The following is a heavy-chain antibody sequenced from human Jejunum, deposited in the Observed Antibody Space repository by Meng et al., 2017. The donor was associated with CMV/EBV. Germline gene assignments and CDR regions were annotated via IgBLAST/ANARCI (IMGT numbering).Heavy chain of an antibody. J-gene: IGHJ5*02. CDR1: GGSNTSYY. Sequence: YGGSNTSYYISWIRQPPGEGLEWIGYRYYRETAYYSPSLRSRVTISADTTTNQFSLRLTSVTPADAAVYFCATTLYPKPFLNHFDPWGQGTLVTVSS. D-gene: IGHD2/OR15-2a*01. V-gene: IGHV4-59*01. CDR3: ATTLYPKPFLNHFDP. CDR2: RYYRETA.